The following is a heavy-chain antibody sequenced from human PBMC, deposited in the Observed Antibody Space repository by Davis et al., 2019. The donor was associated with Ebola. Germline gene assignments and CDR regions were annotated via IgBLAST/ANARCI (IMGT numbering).Heavy chain of an antibody. J-gene: IGHJ4*02. CDR2: IFNSGTA. CDR3: ARDHMGSLDN. CDR1: GGSISGYQ. V-gene: IGHV4-59*01. D-gene: IGHD1-26*01. Sequence: MPSETLSPTCTVSGGSISGYQWAWIRQPPGKGLDYVGHIFNSGTASYNSALKSRVTISLDKSSNQFSLKLNFVTAADTAIYFCARDHMGSLDNWGQGTLVTVSS.